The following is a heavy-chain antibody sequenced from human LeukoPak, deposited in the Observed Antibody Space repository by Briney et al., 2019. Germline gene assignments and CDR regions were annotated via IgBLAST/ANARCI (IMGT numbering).Heavy chain of an antibody. V-gene: IGHV4-59*01. D-gene: IGHD6-13*01. CDR1: GGSISGYY. CDR2: IYNSGNT. CDR3: AKRGGMYPAHYFDY. Sequence: SETLSLTCTVSGGSISGYYWSWIRQPPGEGLEWIGYIYNSGNTNYNPSLKSRVTISVDTSKNQFSLKLTSVTAADTAVYYCAKRGGMYPAHYFDYWGQGTLVTVSS. J-gene: IGHJ4*02.